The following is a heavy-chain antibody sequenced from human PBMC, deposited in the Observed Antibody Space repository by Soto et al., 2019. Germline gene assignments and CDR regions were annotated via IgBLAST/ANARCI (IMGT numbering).Heavy chain of an antibody. CDR2: IIPIFGTA. CDR3: ARDNGYSYGYYYYGMDV. CDR1: GGTFSSYA. D-gene: IGHD5-18*01. J-gene: IGHJ6*02. Sequence: AASVKVSCKASGGTFSSYAISWVRQAPGQGLEWMGGIIPIFGTANYAQKFQGRVTITADESTSTAYMELSSLRSEDTAVYYCARDNGYSYGYYYYGMDVWGQGTTVTVSS. V-gene: IGHV1-69*13.